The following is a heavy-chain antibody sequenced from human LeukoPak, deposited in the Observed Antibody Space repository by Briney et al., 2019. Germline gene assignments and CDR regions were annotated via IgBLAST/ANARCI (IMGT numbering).Heavy chain of an antibody. J-gene: IGHJ4*02. Sequence: PSETLSLTCTVSGGSISSGGYYWSWIRQHPGKGLEWIGYIYYSGSTYYNPSLKSRVTISVDTSKNQFSLKLSSVTAADTAVYYCARASYDSSGYYYFDYWGQGTLVTVSS. D-gene: IGHD3-22*01. CDR3: ARASYDSSGYYYFDY. CDR2: IYYSGST. V-gene: IGHV4-31*03. CDR1: GGSISSGGYY.